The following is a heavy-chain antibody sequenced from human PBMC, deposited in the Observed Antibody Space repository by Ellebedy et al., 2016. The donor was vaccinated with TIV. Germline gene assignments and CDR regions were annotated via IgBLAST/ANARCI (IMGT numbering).Heavy chain of an antibody. J-gene: IGHJ4*02. CDR2: ISGSDDST. CDR3: LGGDN. V-gene: IGHV3-23*01. Sequence: GESLKISCAVSGFTIRRYAMGWVRQAPGKGLEWVPSISGSDDSTYYVDSVKGRFTISRDDSRNTLYLQMNSLRAEDSAVYYCLGGDNWGQGTLVIVSS. CDR1: GFTIRRYA. D-gene: IGHD3-16*01.